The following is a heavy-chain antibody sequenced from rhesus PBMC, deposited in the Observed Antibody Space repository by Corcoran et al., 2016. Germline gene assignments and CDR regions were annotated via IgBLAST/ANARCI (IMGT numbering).Heavy chain of an antibody. CDR1: GGSFSGYY. D-gene: IGHD6-31*01. CDR2: ISGTNGNT. V-gene: IGHV4-165*01. J-gene: IGHJ4*01. CDR3: ARVQRTLDY. Sequence: QVQLQESGPGLVKPSETLSLTCAVSGGSFSGYYWGWIRQPPGKGVEWIGYISGTNGNTDDSPSLRSRVTISTDTSKNQFSLKLSSVTAADTAVYYCARVQRTLDYWGQGVLVTVSS.